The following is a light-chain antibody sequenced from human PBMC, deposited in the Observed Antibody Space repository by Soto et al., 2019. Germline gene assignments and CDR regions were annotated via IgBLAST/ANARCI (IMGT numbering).Light chain of an antibody. CDR3: QQRSNCPLT. Sequence: EVVLTQSPSTVSLAPAERAILSCRASQSVSSLLAWYQQKSGQPPRLLVSDASKRATGVPARFSGSGSGTDFTLIISSLEPEDFAIYYCQQRSNCPLTFGAGTKVDI. CDR1: QSVSSL. V-gene: IGKV3-11*01. J-gene: IGKJ4*01. CDR2: DAS.